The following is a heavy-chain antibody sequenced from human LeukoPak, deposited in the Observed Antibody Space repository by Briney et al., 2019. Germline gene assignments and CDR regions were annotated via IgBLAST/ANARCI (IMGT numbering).Heavy chain of an antibody. CDR1: GYSFTSYW. V-gene: IGHV5-51*01. Sequence: GESLKISCKDSGYSFTSYWIGWVRQMPGKGLEWMGIIYPGDSDTRYSPSFQGQVSISADKSINTAYLQWSSLKASDTAMYYCARKFCSSTSCYDGLDYWGQGTLVTVSS. CDR2: IYPGDSDT. D-gene: IGHD2-2*01. CDR3: ARKFCSSTSCYDGLDY. J-gene: IGHJ4*02.